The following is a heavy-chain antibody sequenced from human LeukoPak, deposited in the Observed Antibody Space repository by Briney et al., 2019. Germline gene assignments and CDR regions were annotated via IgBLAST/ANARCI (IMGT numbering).Heavy chain of an antibody. Sequence: SETLSLTCTVSGGSISSGDYYWSWIRQPPGKGLEWIGYIYYSGSTYYNPSLKSRVTISVDTSKNQFSLKLSSVTAADTAVYYCAILPAAIDAFDIWGQGTMVTVSS. CDR2: IYYSGST. J-gene: IGHJ3*02. D-gene: IGHD2-2*01. V-gene: IGHV4-30-4*08. CDR1: GGSISSGDYY. CDR3: AILPAAIDAFDI.